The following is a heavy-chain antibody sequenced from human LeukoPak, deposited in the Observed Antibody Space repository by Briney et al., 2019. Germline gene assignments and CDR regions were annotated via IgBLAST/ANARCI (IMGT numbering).Heavy chain of an antibody. CDR3: AGWPSSSWYKVAAFGI. J-gene: IGHJ3*02. CDR1: GFTVSSNY. Sequence: GGSLRLSCEASGFTVSSNYMSWVRQAPGKGLEWVSVIYSGGTTYYADSVKGRFTISRDNSKNTLYLQMNSLGAEDTAVYYCAGWPSSSWYKVAAFGIWGQGTMVTVSS. V-gene: IGHV3-53*01. CDR2: IYSGGTT. D-gene: IGHD6-13*01.